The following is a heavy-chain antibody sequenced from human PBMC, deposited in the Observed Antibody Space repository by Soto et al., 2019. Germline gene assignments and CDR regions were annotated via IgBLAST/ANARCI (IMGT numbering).Heavy chain of an antibody. D-gene: IGHD3-3*01. CDR3: ARHLPDSYSYYDLYGMDV. J-gene: IGHJ6*02. Sequence: PPGKGLEWIGSIYYSGSTYYNPSLKSRVTISVDTSKNQFSLKLSSVTAADTAVYYCARHLPDSYSYYDLYGMDVWGQGTTVSGSS. CDR2: IYYSGST. V-gene: IGHV4-39*01.